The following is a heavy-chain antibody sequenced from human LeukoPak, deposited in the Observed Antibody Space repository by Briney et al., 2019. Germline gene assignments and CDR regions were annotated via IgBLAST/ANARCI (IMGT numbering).Heavy chain of an antibody. V-gene: IGHV1-8*01. CDR2: MNPNSGQT. J-gene: IGHJ6*03. CDR1: GYTFTTYD. Sequence: ASVKVSCKASGYTFTTYDINWVRQAAGQGGEWMGWMNPNSGQTGYAQKFQGRVTMTRNTSISTAYMEVSRLRDEDTAVYYCARDNGVTAMAYYSYFYMAVWGKGTTVTISS. D-gene: IGHD5-18*01. CDR3: ARDNGVTAMAYYSYFYMAV.